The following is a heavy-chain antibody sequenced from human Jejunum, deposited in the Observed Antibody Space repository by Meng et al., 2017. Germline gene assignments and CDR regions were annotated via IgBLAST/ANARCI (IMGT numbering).Heavy chain of an antibody. D-gene: IGHD1-26*01. CDR2: SRSKLSSYTT. CDR1: GFTFSDHL. J-gene: IGHJ4*02. V-gene: IGHV3-72*01. CDR3: TAGRGGSAPCDY. Sequence: GGSLRLSCVASGFTFSDHLMDWVRQAPGEGLEWVGRSRSKLSSYTTEYAASVRGRFTVSRDESKNLFYLQMNNLKTEDTAVYYCTAGRGGSAPCDYWGQGTLVTVSS.